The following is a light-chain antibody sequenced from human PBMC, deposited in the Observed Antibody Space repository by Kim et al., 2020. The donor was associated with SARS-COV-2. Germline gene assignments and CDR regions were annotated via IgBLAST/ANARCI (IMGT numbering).Light chain of an antibody. CDR2: GKT. CDR3: ISLDTVGPHNYV. V-gene: IGLV3-19*01. CDR1: SLRSYY. J-gene: IGLJ1*01. Sequence: SSELTQDPAVSVALGQTVRITCQGDSLRSYYASWYQQKPGQAPLLVIYGKTNRPSGVPDRFSGSSSGNTASLTITGVLAEDEADYYCISLDTVGPHNYV.